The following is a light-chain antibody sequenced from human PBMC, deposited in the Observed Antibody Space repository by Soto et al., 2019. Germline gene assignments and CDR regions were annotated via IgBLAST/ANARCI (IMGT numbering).Light chain of an antibody. CDR1: QSVSSNY. J-gene: IGKJ3*01. CDR2: GAS. CDR3: QHYGSSPPEFT. V-gene: IGKV3-20*01. Sequence: EIVLPQSPGTLSLSPGERATLSCRASQSVSSNYLAWYQQRPGQAPRLLIFGASYRAAGIPDRFSGSGSGTDFILTISRLEPEDFAVYHCQHYGSSPPEFTFGPGTKVDSK.